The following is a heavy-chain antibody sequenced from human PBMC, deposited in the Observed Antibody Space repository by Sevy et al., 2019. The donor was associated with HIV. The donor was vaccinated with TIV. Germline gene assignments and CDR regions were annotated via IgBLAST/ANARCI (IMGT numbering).Heavy chain of an antibody. Sequence: GGSLRLSCAASGFTVSSNYMSWVRQAPGKGLEWVSVIYSGGSTYYADSVKGRFTISRDNSKNTLYLQMNSLGAEDTAVYYCARGIVVVVAAMSTDAFDIWGQGTMVTVSS. V-gene: IGHV3-53*01. CDR1: GFTVSSNY. CDR3: ARGIVVVVAAMSTDAFDI. D-gene: IGHD2-15*01. CDR2: IYSGGST. J-gene: IGHJ3*02.